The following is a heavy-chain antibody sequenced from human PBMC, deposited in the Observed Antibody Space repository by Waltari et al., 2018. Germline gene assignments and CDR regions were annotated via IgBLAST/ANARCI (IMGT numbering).Heavy chain of an antibody. D-gene: IGHD3-3*01. CDR2: ISSSGSTI. CDR1: GFTFSSYE. Sequence: EVQLVESGGGLVQPGGSLRLSCAASGFTFSSYEMNWVRQAPGKGLEWVSYISSSGSTIYYADSGKGRFTISRDNAKNSLYLQMNSLRAEDTAVYYCARDQRITIFGVVIMTYYGMDVWGQGTTVTVSS. CDR3: ARDQRITIFGVVIMTYYGMDV. V-gene: IGHV3-48*03. J-gene: IGHJ6*02.